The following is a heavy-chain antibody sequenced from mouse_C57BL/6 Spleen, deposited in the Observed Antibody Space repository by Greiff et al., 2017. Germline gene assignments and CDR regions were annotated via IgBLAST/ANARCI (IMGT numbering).Heavy chain of an antibody. V-gene: IGHV1-50*01. D-gene: IGHD2-4*01. CDR2: IDPSDSYT. J-gene: IGHJ4*01. CDR1: GYTFTSYW. CDR3: ARFLYDYEYYAMDY. Sequence: QVQLQQPGAELVKPGASVKLSCKASGYTFTSYWMQWVKQRPGQGLEWIGEIDPSDSYTNYNQKFKGKATLTVDTSSSTAYMQLSSLTSEDSAVYYCARFLYDYEYYAMDYWGQGTSVTVSS.